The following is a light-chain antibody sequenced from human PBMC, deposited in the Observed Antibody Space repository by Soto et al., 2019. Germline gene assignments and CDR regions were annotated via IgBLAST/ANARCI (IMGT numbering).Light chain of an antibody. CDR1: QTISRNA. V-gene: IGKV3-20*01. J-gene: IGKJ3*01. CDR2: DVS. CDR3: LNYGASPGA. Sequence: EVVLTQSPGTLSLSPGERGALSCRASQTISRNAVAWYQQRPGQAPTLLIYDVSSRATGIPDRFSGSGSRTDFTLTISRLEPEDFAVYYCLNYGASPGAFGPGTKVDIK.